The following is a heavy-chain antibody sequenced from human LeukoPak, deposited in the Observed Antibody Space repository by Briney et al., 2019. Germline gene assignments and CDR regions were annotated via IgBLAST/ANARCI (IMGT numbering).Heavy chain of an antibody. CDR3: ARDDCGDYEFKSP. D-gene: IGHD4-17*01. V-gene: IGHV1-46*01. J-gene: IGHJ5*02. Sequence: ASVKVSCKASGYTFTSYYMHWVRQAPGQGLEWMGIINPSGGSTSYAQKFQGRVTMTRDMSTSTVYMELSSLRSEDTAVYYCARDDCGDYEFKSPWGQGTLVTVSS. CDR2: INPSGGST. CDR1: GYTFTSYY.